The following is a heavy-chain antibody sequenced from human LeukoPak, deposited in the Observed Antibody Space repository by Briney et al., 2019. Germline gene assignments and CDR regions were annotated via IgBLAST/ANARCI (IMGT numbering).Heavy chain of an antibody. Sequence: SEALSLTCAVYGGSFSGYYWSWIRQPPGKGLEWIGEINHSGSTNYNPSLKSRVTISVDTSKNQFSLKLSSVTAADTVVYYCATQRGYSGYIAYWGQGTLVTVSS. CDR1: GGSFSGYY. D-gene: IGHD5-12*01. CDR2: INHSGST. J-gene: IGHJ4*02. V-gene: IGHV4-34*01. CDR3: ATQRGYSGYIAY.